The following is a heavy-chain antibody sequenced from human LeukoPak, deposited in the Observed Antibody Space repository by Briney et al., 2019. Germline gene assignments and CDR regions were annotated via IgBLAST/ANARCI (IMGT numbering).Heavy chain of an antibody. Sequence: PSETLSLTCAVYDGSFSGYYWSWIRQPPGKGLEWIGSIYHSGSTYYNPSLKSRVTISVDTSKNQFSLKLSSVTAADTAVYYCARDQGGVSSGWYYWGQGTLVTVSS. CDR1: DGSFSGYY. CDR3: ARDQGGVSSGWYY. CDR2: IYHSGST. V-gene: IGHV4-34*01. J-gene: IGHJ4*02. D-gene: IGHD6-19*01.